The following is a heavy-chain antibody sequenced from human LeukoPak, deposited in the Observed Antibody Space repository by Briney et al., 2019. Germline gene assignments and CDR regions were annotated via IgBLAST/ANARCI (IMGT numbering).Heavy chain of an antibody. D-gene: IGHD3-3*01. V-gene: IGHV3-21*01. Sequence: PGGSLRLSCAASGFTFSSYSMNWVRQAPGKGLEWVSSISSSSSYIYYADSVKGRFTISRDNAKNSLYLQMNSLRAEDTAVYYCARGPYVITIFGVVTPRLKTNWFDPWGQGTLVTVSS. CDR2: ISSSSSYI. J-gene: IGHJ5*02. CDR1: GFTFSSYS. CDR3: ARGPYVITIFGVVTPRLKTNWFDP.